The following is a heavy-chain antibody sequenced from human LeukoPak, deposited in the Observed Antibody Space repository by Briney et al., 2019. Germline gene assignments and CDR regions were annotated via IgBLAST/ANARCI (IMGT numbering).Heavy chain of an antibody. V-gene: IGHV3-23*01. Sequence: PGGSLRLSCAASGFTFSSYAMGWVRQAPGKGLEWVSAISGSGGSTYYADSVKGRFTISRDNSKNTLYLQMNSLRAEDTAVYYCAKDGSYYYDSSGYYCHYWGQGTLVTISS. CDR1: GFTFSSYA. CDR3: AKDGSYYYDSSGYYCHY. CDR2: ISGSGGST. J-gene: IGHJ4*02. D-gene: IGHD3-22*01.